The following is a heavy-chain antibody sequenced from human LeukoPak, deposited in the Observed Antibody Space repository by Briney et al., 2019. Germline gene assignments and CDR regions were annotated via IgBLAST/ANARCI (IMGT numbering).Heavy chain of an antibody. V-gene: IGHV1-2*06. D-gene: IGHD3-22*01. Sequence: ASVKVSCKASGYTFTGYYLHWVRQAPGQGLEWMGRINPNSGGTNYAQKFQGRVTMTRDTSISTAYMELSRLRSDDTAVYYCALRYYYDSSGSKEVDYWGQGTLVTVSS. CDR1: GYTFTGYY. J-gene: IGHJ4*02. CDR2: INPNSGGT. CDR3: ALRYYYDSSGSKEVDY.